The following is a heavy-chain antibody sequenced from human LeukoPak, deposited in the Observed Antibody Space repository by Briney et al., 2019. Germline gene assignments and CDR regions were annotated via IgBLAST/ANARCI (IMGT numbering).Heavy chain of an antibody. J-gene: IGHJ4*02. CDR1: GGSISSYY. Sequence: SETLSLTCTVSGGSISSYYWSWIRQPPGKGLGWIGNIYYSGSTDYNPSLKSRVTISVDTSKNQFSLKLSSVTAADTAVYYCARARSGLDYWGQGTLVTVSS. D-gene: IGHD3-10*01. CDR2: IYYSGST. CDR3: ARARSGLDY. V-gene: IGHV4-59*01.